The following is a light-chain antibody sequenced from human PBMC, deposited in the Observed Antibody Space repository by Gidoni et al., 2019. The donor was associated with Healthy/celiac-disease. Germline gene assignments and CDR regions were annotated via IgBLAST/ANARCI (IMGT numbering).Light chain of an antibody. J-gene: IGKJ2*01. Sequence: DLQMTQSPSSLSASVGDRLTITCRASQSISSYLNWYQQKPGKAPKLLIYSASSLQSGVPSRFSGSGSGTDFTLNISSLQPEDVATYYCQQSYSTPPAFGQGTKLEIK. CDR3: QQSYSTPPA. CDR2: SAS. V-gene: IGKV1-39*01. CDR1: QSISSY.